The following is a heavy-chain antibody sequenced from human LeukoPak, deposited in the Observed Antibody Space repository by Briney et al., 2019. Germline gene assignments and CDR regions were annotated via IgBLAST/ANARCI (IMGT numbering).Heavy chain of an antibody. D-gene: IGHD2-15*01. CDR1: GFTFSSYA. Sequence: GGSLRLSCAASGFTFSSYAMSWVRQAPGKGLEWVSAISGSGGSTYYADSVEGRFTISRDNSKNTLYLQMNSLRAEDTAVYYCAKLGYCSGGSCYSLGAFDIWGQGTMVTVSS. V-gene: IGHV3-23*01. J-gene: IGHJ3*02. CDR2: ISGSGGST. CDR3: AKLGYCSGGSCYSLGAFDI.